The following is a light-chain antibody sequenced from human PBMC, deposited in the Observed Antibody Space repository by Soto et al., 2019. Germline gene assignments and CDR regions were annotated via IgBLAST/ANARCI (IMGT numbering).Light chain of an antibody. Sequence: QSALTQPASVSGSPGQSITISCTATSSDVDGYNYVSWYQQHPGKAPKLMIYEVSNRPSGVSNRFSGSKSGNTASLTISGLQAEDEADYYCCSYAGSSTFERVFGGGTKLTVL. V-gene: IGLV2-14*03. CDR2: EVS. J-gene: IGLJ3*02. CDR1: SSDVDGYNY. CDR3: CSYAGSSTFERV.